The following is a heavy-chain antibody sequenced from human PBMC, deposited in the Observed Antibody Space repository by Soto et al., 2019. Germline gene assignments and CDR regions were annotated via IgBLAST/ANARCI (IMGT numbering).Heavy chain of an antibody. V-gene: IGHV1-18*01. CDR2: ISAHNGNT. Sequence: QVHLVQSGAEVKKPGASEEVSCKASGYTFTSYGITWVRQAPGQGLEWMGWISAHNGNTDYAQKLQGRVIVTRDTSTSRAYMELRSLRSDDTAVYYCARGRYGDYWGQGALVTVSS. CDR1: GYTFTSYG. D-gene: IGHD1-1*01. CDR3: ARGRYGDY. J-gene: IGHJ4*02.